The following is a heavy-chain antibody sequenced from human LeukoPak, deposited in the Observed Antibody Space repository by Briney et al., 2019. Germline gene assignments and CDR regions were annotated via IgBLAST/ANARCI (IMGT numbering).Heavy chain of an antibody. D-gene: IGHD3-16*01. CDR2: IKPDGREK. CDR1: GFTFSSYW. CDR3: ARDGGGTSNY. V-gene: IGHV3-7*01. J-gene: IGHJ4*02. Sequence: PGGSLRLSCAASGFTFSSYWLSWVRQAPGKGPEWVANIKPDGREKYYLDSVKGRFTISRDNANNSLFLQMNSLRPEDTAVYYCARDGGGTSNYWGQGTLVTVSS.